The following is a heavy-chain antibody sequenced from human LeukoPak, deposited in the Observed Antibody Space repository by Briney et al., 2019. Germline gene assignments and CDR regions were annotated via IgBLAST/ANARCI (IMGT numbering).Heavy chain of an antibody. V-gene: IGHV4-34*01. CDR2: IKHSGST. CDR3: ARSAGGKFPRFDYYYYYMDV. J-gene: IGHJ6*03. Sequence: PSETLSLTCAVYDGSFSGYYWSWIRQPPAKGLEWIGGIKHSGSTNYNPSLKSRVTISVDTSKNQFSLKLSSVTAADTAVYYCARSAGGKFPRFDYYYYYMDVWGKGTTVTVSS. CDR1: DGSFSGYY. D-gene: IGHD1-26*01.